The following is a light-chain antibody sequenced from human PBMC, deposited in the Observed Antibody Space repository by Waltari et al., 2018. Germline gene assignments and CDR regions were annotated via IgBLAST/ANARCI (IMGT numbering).Light chain of an antibody. J-gene: IGKJ1*01. V-gene: IGKV3-20*01. Sequence: EIVLTQSPVSLSLSPGERATLSCRSSQSISRYLAWYQQKPGQAPRLLIYGASNRATGVPPRFSGSGSGTDFSLTISGLEPEDSAVYYCRHHFRLPATFGQGTKVEIK. CDR1: QSISRY. CDR3: RHHFRLPAT. CDR2: GAS.